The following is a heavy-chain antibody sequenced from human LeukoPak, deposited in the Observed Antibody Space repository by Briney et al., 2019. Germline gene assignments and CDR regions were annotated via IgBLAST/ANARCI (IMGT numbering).Heavy chain of an antibody. D-gene: IGHD3-10*01. CDR3: ARGALLWFGAKMEYYFDY. CDR2: INHSGST. Sequence: PSETLSLTCAVYGGSFSGYYWSWLRQPPGKGLEWIGEINHSGSTNYNPSLKSRVTISVDTSKNQFSLSLSSVTAADTAVYYCARGALLWFGAKMEYYFDYWGQGTPLTVSS. CDR1: GGSFSGYY. J-gene: IGHJ4*02. V-gene: IGHV4-34*01.